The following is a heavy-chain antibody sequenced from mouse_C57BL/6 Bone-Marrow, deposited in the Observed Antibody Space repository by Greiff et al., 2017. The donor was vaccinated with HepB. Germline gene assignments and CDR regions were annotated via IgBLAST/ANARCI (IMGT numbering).Heavy chain of an antibody. Sequence: VQLQQSGAELVRPGASVKLSCTASGFNFKDDYMHWVKQRPEQGLEWIGWIDPENGDTEYASKFQGKATITADTSSNTAYLQLSSLTSEDTAVYYCTPNWGAYWGQGTRVTVSA. CDR3: TPNWGAY. J-gene: IGHJ3*01. CDR1: GFNFKDDY. CDR2: IDPENGDT. D-gene: IGHD4-1*02. V-gene: IGHV14-4*01.